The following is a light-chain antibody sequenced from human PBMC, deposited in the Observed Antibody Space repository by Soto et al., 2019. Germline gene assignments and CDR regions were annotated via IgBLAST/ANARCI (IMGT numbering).Light chain of an antibody. CDR1: QSVSSY. CDR3: QQRSNWPLT. Sequence: EIVLTQSPATLSLSPGERATLSCRASQSVSSYLAWYQQKPGQAPRLLIYGASNRATGIPARFSGSGSGTDFALTISSLDPEAFAVYYCQQRSNWPLTFGGGTKVEIK. V-gene: IGKV3-11*01. J-gene: IGKJ4*01. CDR2: GAS.